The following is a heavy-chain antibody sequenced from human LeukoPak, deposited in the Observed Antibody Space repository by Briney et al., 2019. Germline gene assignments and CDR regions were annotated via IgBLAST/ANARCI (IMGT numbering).Heavy chain of an antibody. CDR2: ISGSGGST. Sequence: TGGSLRLSCAASGFTFSWAWMSWVRQAPGKGLEWVSAISGSGGSTYYADSVKGRFTISRDNSKNTLYLQMNSLRAEDTAVYYCAKPRYCSGGSCLRPFDYWGQGTLVTVSS. D-gene: IGHD2-15*01. CDR1: GFTFSWAW. J-gene: IGHJ4*02. V-gene: IGHV3-23*01. CDR3: AKPRYCSGGSCLRPFDY.